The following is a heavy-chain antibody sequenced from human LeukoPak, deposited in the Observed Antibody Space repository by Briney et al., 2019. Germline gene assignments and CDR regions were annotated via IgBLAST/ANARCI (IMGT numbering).Heavy chain of an antibody. D-gene: IGHD3-22*01. J-gene: IGHJ4*02. Sequence: ASVKVSCKASGYTFTGYYMHWVRQAPGQGLEWMGWLNPNSGGTNYAQKFLGRVTMTSDTSISTAYMELSSLRFDDTAVYYCARKTYRTEYYYDSSGYYFDYWGQGTLVTVSS. CDR3: ARKTYRTEYYYDSSGYYFDY. V-gene: IGHV1-2*02. CDR1: GYTFTGYY. CDR2: LNPNSGGT.